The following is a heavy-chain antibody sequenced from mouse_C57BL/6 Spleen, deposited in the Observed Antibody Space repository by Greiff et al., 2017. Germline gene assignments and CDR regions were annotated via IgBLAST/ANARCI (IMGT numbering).Heavy chain of an antibody. V-gene: IGHV10-3*01. Sequence: EVKVVESGGGLVQPKGSLKLSCAASGFTFNTYAMHWVRQAPGKGLEWVARIRSKRSNYAIYDADSVKDRFTISRDESQRTLYPLMNNLNTEDTAMYYCVRHSKYGGFMDYWGQGTSVTVSS. CDR2: IRSKRSNYAI. J-gene: IGHJ4*01. D-gene: IGHD2-5*01. CDR3: VRHSKYGGFMDY. CDR1: GFTFNTYA.